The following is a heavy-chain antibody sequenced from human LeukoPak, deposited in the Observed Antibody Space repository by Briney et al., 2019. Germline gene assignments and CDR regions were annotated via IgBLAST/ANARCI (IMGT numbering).Heavy chain of an antibody. V-gene: IGHV1-18*01. Sequence: ASVKVSCKASGYTFTSYGISWVRQAPGQGLEWMGWISAYNGNTNYAQKLQGRVTMTTDTSTSTAYMELRSLRSDDTAVYYCARVRVYYDSSGYYTDYWGQGTLVTVSS. CDR2: ISAYNGNT. CDR1: GYTFTSYG. CDR3: ARVRVYYDSSGYYTDY. J-gene: IGHJ4*02. D-gene: IGHD3-22*01.